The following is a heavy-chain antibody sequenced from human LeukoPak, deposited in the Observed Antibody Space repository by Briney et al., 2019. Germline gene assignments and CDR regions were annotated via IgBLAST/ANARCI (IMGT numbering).Heavy chain of an antibody. Sequence: GGSLRLSCAASGFTFSSYSMNWVRQAPGKGLEWVSYISSSSSTIYYADSVKGRFTISRDNAKNSLYLQMNSLRAEDTAVYYCAKGLAAVDAFDIWGQGTVVTVSS. CDR3: AKGLAAVDAFDI. CDR2: ISSSSSTI. J-gene: IGHJ3*02. CDR1: GFTFSSYS. V-gene: IGHV3-48*01. D-gene: IGHD6-25*01.